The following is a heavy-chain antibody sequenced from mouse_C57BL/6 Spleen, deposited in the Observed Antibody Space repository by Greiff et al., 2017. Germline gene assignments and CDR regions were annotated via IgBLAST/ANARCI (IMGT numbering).Heavy chain of an antibody. CDR3: ARSRLGRQGAVDY. Sequence: VHLVESGAELVKPGASVKISCKASGYAFSSYWMNWVKQRPGKGLEWIGQIYPGDGDTNYNGKFKGKATLTADKSSSTAYMQLSSLTSEDSAVYFCARSRLGRQGAVDYWGQGTSVTVSS. J-gene: IGHJ4*01. CDR2: IYPGDGDT. CDR1: GYAFSSYW. V-gene: IGHV1-80*01. D-gene: IGHD4-1*01.